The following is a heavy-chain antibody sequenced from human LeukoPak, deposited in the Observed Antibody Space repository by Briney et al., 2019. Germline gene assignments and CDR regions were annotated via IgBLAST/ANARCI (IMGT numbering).Heavy chain of an antibody. CDR2: INWNGDKI. CDR3: TRGSGNFLGGD. J-gene: IGHJ4*02. Sequence: GGSLRLSCAASGFIFDDFGMSWVRQAPGKGLEWVSGINWNGDKIDYADSVKGRFIISRDNVKNILYLQMNSLRAEDTALYFCTRGSGNFLGGDWGQGTLVTVSS. V-gene: IGHV3-20*04. CDR1: GFIFDDFG. D-gene: IGHD1-26*01.